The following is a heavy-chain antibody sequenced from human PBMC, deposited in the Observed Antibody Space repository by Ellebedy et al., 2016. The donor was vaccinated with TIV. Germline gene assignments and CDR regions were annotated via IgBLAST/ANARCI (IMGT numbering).Heavy chain of an antibody. D-gene: IGHD1-1*01. CDR1: GGSISSYY. J-gene: IGHJ4*02. V-gene: IGHV4-59*08. Sequence: MPGGSLRLSCTVSGGSISSYYWSWIRQPPGKGLEWIGSISYSGSTHYNPSLQNRVTISVDTSKNRFSLRLSSVTAADTAVYYCARRAAILEGGNDYGDYWGQGTLVTVSS. CDR2: ISYSGST. CDR3: ARRAAILEGGNDYGDY.